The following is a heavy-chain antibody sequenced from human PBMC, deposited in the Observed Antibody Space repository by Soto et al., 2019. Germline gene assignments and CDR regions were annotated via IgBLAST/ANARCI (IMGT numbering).Heavy chain of an antibody. CDR2: IYYSGST. J-gene: IGHJ4*02. V-gene: IGHV4-59*12. CDR1: GCSISSYY. D-gene: IGHD2-2*01. Sequence: SETLSLTCTVSGCSISSYYWSWIRQPPGKGLEWIGYIYYSGSTNYNPSLKSRVTISVDTSKNQFSLKLSSVTAADTAVYYCARDDCISTSCYVSYWGQGTLVTSPQ. CDR3: ARDDCISTSCYVSY.